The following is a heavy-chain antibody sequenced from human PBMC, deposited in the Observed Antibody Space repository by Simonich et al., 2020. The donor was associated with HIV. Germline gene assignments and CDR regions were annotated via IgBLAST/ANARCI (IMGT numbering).Heavy chain of an antibody. D-gene: IGHD2-21*02. Sequence: QVQLVQSGAEVKKPGASVKVSCKASGYTFTSYYMHWVRQAPGQGLEWMGIINPSGGSTSYAQKFQGRVTMPRDTSTSTVTMELSSLRAEDTAGYYCARGEGVVTVFDYWGQGTLVTVSS. J-gene: IGHJ4*02. CDR1: GYTFTSYY. V-gene: IGHV1-46*01. CDR3: ARGEGVVTVFDY. CDR2: INPSGGST.